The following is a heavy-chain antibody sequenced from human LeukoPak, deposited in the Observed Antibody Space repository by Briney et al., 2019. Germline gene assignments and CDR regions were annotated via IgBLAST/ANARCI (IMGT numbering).Heavy chain of an antibody. J-gene: IGHJ3*01. CDR2: IYSGGGT. D-gene: IGHD3-10*01. Sequence: GGSLRLSCAASGFIVSNNFLSWVRQAPGRGLEWGSVIYSGGGTIYADSVKGRSTISRDNSKNMVFLQMNSLRAEDTAVYYCVRHGEGRAFDSWGQGTMVTISS. CDR3: VRHGEGRAFDS. V-gene: IGHV3-66*04. CDR1: GFIVSNNF.